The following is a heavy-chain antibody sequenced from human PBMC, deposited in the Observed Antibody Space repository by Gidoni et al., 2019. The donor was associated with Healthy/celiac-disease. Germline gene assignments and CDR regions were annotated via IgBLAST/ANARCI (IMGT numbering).Heavy chain of an antibody. CDR1: GFTFSSYS. CDR3: ARDAGSYSSGWYCCDY. CDR2: ISSSSSYI. Sequence: EVQLVESGGGLVKPGGSLRLSCAASGFTFSSYSMNWVRQAPGKGLEWVSSISSSSSYIYYADSVKGRFTISRDNAKNSLYLQMNSLRAEDTAVYYCARDAGSYSSGWYCCDYWGQGTLVTVSS. V-gene: IGHV3-21*01. J-gene: IGHJ4*02. D-gene: IGHD6-19*01.